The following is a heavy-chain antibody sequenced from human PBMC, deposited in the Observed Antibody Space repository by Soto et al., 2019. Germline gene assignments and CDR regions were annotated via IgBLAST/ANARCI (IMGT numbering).Heavy chain of an antibody. J-gene: IGHJ5*02. V-gene: IGHV3-48*01. Sequence: EVQLVESGGGLVQPGGSLRLSCAASGFTFSTYSMNWVRQAPGRGLEWVSFITSSSPTIYYADSVKGIFTMSRDNAKNPLYLQMNSLRAEDTAVYYCARDLDGEEAFDPWGQGTLVTVSS. CDR1: GFTFSTYS. D-gene: IGHD4-17*01. CDR3: ARDLDGEEAFDP. CDR2: ITSSSPTI.